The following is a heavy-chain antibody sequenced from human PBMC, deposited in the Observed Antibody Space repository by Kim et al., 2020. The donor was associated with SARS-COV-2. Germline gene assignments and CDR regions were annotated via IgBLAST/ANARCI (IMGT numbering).Heavy chain of an antibody. V-gene: IGHV4-34*01. CDR3: ARGLSRADSSLRGWFDP. J-gene: IGHJ5*02. D-gene: IGHD6-13*01. CDR1: GGSFSGYY. CDR2: INHSGST. Sequence: SETLSLTCAVYGGSFSGYYWSWIRQPPGKGLEWIGEINHSGSTNYNPSLKSRVTISVDTSKNQFSLKLSSVTAADTAVYYCARGLSRADSSLRGWFDPWGQGTLVTVSS.